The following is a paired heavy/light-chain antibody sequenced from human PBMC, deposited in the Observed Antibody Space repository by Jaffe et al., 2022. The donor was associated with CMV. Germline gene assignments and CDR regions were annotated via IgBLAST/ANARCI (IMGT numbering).Heavy chain of an antibody. CDR2: IIPIIPLT. D-gene: IGHD3-22*01. Sequence: QVQLVQSGTEVKKTGSSVKVSCKASGGTFSSYAISWVRQAPGQGLEWMGRIIPIIPLTNYAQKFQGRVTITADKSTGTAYMELNGLTSEDTAVYFCAGGTMTDWYFDVWGRGTLLTVSS. CDR1: GGTFSSYA. V-gene: IGHV1-69*09. J-gene: IGHJ2*01. CDR3: AGGTMTDWYFDV.
Light chain of an antibody. Sequence: DIQMTQSPSSVSASVGDRVTITCRASQDVSNSLAWYQHKPGTAPKFLIYAASSLQSGVPSRFSGSGSGTEFTLTISSLQPEDFATYFCQQAKSLPYTFGQGTKLEIK. CDR3: QQAKSLPYT. V-gene: IGKV1-12*01. J-gene: IGKJ2*01. CDR2: AAS. CDR1: QDVSNS.